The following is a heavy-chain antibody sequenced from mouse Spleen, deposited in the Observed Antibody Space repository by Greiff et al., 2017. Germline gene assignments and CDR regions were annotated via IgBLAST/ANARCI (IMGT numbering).Heavy chain of an antibody. J-gene: IGHJ4*01. V-gene: IGHV5-9-2*01. Sequence: EVKVVESGGGLVKPGGSLKLSCAASGFTFSSYGMSWVRQTPEKRLEWVATISGGGSYTYYPDSVKGRFTISRDNAKNNLYLQMSSLRSEDTALYYCARQDYRYDSYWGQGTSVTVSS. CDR3: ARQDYRYDSY. CDR1: GFTFSSYG. D-gene: IGHD2-14*01. CDR2: ISGGGSYT.